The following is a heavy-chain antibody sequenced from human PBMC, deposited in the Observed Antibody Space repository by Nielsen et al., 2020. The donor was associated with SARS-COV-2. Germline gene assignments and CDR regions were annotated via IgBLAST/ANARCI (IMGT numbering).Heavy chain of an antibody. D-gene: IGHD6-25*01. V-gene: IGHV1-18*04. Sequence: ASVKVSCKGSGFTFSRHDHGIAWVRQAPGQGLEWMGWVSAYNGNTNNAQKFQGRFTMTIDTSTSTAYVELRSLRSDDTAVYYCATGLGSGYYNYWGQGSLVTVSS. CDR3: ATGLGSGYYNY. CDR2: VSAYNGNT. CDR1: GFTFSRHD. J-gene: IGHJ4*02.